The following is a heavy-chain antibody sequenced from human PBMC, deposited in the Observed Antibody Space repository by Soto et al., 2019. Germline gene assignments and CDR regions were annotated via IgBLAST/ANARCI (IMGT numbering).Heavy chain of an antibody. V-gene: IGHV4-34*01. Sequence: SETLSLTCAVHGGSFSGFYWTWIRQPPGKGLEWVGEINHSGSSNYNPPLKSRVTMSLDTSRNQFSLSLNSVTAADTAVYYCARMAGPWYFDLWGRGTLVTVS. CDR2: INHSGSS. CDR3: ARMAGPWYFDL. CDR1: GGSFSGFY. J-gene: IGHJ2*01.